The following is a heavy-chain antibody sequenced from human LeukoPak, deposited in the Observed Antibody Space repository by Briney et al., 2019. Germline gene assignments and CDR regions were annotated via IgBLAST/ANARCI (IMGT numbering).Heavy chain of an antibody. Sequence: GGSLRLSCAASGFTFSSYAISWVRQAPGKGLEWVSAISGSGGSTYYADSVKGRFTISRDNSKNTLYLQMNSLRAEDTAVYYCAKHPQVLSDYFDYWGQGTLVTVSS. CDR1: GFTFSSYA. V-gene: IGHV3-23*01. D-gene: IGHD2-2*01. CDR2: ISGSGGST. CDR3: AKHPQVLSDYFDY. J-gene: IGHJ4*02.